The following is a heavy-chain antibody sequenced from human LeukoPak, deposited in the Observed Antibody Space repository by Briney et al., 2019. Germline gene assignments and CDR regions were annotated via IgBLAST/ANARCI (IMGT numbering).Heavy chain of an antibody. Sequence: GGPLPLSCAASGFIFSDHRMNWVRQVPGKGREWVSAIISLSNYIYYADSVKRRFTISRDNAKNSLYLQMHSLRAEDTAVYYCARDGGYSGIYLCDYWGQGTLVTVSP. V-gene: IGHV3-21*01. CDR2: IISLSNYI. D-gene: IGHD1-26*01. J-gene: IGHJ4*02. CDR1: GFIFSDHR. CDR3: ARDGGYSGIYLCDY.